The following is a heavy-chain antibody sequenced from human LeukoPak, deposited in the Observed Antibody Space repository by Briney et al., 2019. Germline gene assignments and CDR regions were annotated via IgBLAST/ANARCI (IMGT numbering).Heavy chain of an antibody. CDR1: GFTFSIVW. V-gene: IGHV3-74*01. J-gene: IGHJ4*02. CDR2: ISTDGAVT. D-gene: IGHD4-17*01. CDR3: ARDRTTVTLFDN. Sequence: PGGSLRLSCAASGFTFSIVWMHWFRQAPGRGLVWISRISTDGAVTGYADSVKGRFAISRDNAKNTLYLQMSSLRAEDTAVYYCARDRTTVTLFDNWGQGALVTVSS.